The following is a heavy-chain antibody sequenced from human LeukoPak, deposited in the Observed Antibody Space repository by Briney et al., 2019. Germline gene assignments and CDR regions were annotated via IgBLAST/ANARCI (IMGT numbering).Heavy chain of an antibody. CDR3: ARDHSSGWSFDI. CDR2: INPSGGST. V-gene: IGHV1-46*01. J-gene: IGHJ3*02. D-gene: IGHD6-19*01. CDR1: GHTFTSYY. Sequence: ASVKVSCKASGHTFTSYYMHWVRQAPGQGLEWMGIINPSGGSTSYAQKFQGRVTMTRDMSTSTVYMELSSLRSEDTAVYYCARDHSSGWSFDIWGQGTMVTVSS.